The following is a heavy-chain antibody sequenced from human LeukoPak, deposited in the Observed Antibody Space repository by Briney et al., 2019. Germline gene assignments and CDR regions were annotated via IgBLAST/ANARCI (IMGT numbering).Heavy chain of an antibody. D-gene: IGHD6-13*01. J-gene: IGHJ3*02. Sequence: SETLSLTCAVSGGSISSSNWWSWVRQPPGKGLEWIGEIYHSGSTNYNPSLKSRVTISVDTSKNQFSLKLSSVTAADTAVYYCARHVGFWVYSSSGAFDIWGQGTMVTVSS. CDR1: GGSISSSNW. CDR3: ARHVGFWVYSSSGAFDI. V-gene: IGHV4-4*02. CDR2: IYHSGST.